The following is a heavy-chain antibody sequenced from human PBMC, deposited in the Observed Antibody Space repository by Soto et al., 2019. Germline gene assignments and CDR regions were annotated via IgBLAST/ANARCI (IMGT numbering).Heavy chain of an antibody. CDR1: GGSVTSHQ. CDR2: TSYTGNT. CDR3: ARGIHDGFTHYFDP. J-gene: IGHJ5*02. Sequence: SETLSLTFFVSGGSVTSHQWSWILQFPGQGLGWIAYTSYTGNTNYNPSLQCRVTISLDTSKNQLSLKFTSMTSEDTAVYYCARGIHDGFTHYFDPWGQGTLVTVSS. V-gene: IGHV4-59*02. D-gene: IGHD3-10*01.